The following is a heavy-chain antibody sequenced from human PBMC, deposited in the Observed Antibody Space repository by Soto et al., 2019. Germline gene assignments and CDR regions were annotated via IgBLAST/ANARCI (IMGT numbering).Heavy chain of an antibody. J-gene: IGHJ4*02. D-gene: IGHD3-3*01. V-gene: IGHV3-48*01. CDR3: AXDLTARYYDCWTGYHIDY. Sequence: GGSLRLSCAASGFTFSSYSVNWVRQAPVNGLEFVSYISSIISTIYYADSVKGRFTISRYNAKNSLYLQMNSLRAYCTAVYYFAXDLTARYYDCWTGYHIDYWGQGTLVTVSS. CDR2: ISSIISTI. CDR1: GFTFSSYS.